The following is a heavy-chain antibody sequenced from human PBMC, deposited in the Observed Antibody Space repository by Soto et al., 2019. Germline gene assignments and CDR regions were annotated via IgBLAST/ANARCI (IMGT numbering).Heavy chain of an antibody. J-gene: IGHJ5*02. V-gene: IGHV4-31*03. CDR2: IYYSGST. Sequence: SETLSLTCTVSGGSISSGGYYWSWIRQHPGKGLEWIGYIYYSGSTYYNPSLKSRVTISADTSKNQFSLKLSSVTAADTAVYYCARDGGSGPYNWFDPWGQGTLVTVSS. D-gene: IGHD3-10*01. CDR1: GGSISSGGYY. CDR3: ARDGGSGPYNWFDP.